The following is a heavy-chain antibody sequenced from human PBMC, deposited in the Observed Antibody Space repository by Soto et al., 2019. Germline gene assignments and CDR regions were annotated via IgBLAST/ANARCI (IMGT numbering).Heavy chain of an antibody. V-gene: IGHV4-4*07. CDR1: GGSINSYY. CDR2: IYSTGAT. Sequence: SETLSLPCTVSGGSINSYYWSWIRQSAGKGLEWIGRIYSTGATNYNPALKSRVTMSVDTSKNQFSLRLTSVTAADTAVYYCAKAVGIRGVYNWFDPWGRGILVTVSS. D-gene: IGHD3-10*01. J-gene: IGHJ5*02. CDR3: AKAVGIRGVYNWFDP.